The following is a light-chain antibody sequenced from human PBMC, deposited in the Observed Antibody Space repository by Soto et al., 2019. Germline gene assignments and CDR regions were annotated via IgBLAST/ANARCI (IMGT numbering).Light chain of an antibody. Sequence: IQLTQSPPSLSASVRERVTITCRASQGISSFLAWYQQKPGKAPKLLIYAASTLQRGVPSRFSGSGSGTDFTLTISSLQPEDFATYYCQQLNSYPFTFGEGTKVEIK. CDR3: QQLNSYPFT. V-gene: IGKV1-9*01. CDR2: AAS. J-gene: IGKJ4*01. CDR1: QGISSF.